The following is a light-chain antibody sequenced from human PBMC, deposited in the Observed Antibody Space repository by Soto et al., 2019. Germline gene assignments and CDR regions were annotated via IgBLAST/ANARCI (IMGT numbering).Light chain of an antibody. J-gene: IGKJ4*01. CDR2: ATT. V-gene: IGKV1-12*01. CDR1: QGGGGW. CDR3: RQYSTFPLT. Sequence: IQMTQSPSSVSASVGDRVTITCLASQGGGGWLAWYQQKPVKVTKLLIYATTSLHSGVPSRFSGSGSGTEFTLTISSLQPDDFATYYCRQYSTFPLTFGGGTKVDIK.